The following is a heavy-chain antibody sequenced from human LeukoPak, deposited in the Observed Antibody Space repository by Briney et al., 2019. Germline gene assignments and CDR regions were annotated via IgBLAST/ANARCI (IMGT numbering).Heavy chain of an antibody. Sequence: GGSLRLSCAASGFMFRSFEMYWVRQAPGKGLEWVSSISSSSSYIYYADSVKGRFTISRDNAKNSLYLQMNSLRAEDTAVYYCARDSGIAAAGTWGPNDYWGQGTLVTVSS. CDR2: ISSSSSYI. V-gene: IGHV3-21*01. J-gene: IGHJ4*02. CDR3: ARDSGIAAAGTWGPNDY. D-gene: IGHD6-13*01. CDR1: GFMFRSFE.